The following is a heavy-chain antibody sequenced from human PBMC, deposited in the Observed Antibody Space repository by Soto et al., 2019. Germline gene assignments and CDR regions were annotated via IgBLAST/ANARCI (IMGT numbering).Heavy chain of an antibody. V-gene: IGHV3-30*09. D-gene: IGHD6-19*01. J-gene: IGHJ3*02. CDR3: AKEGHTSGRCGCFNI. Sequence: RGSLTLHSVASRFTLSSSAMPWVRQARGKRLEWLSVISVDGRNDLHAGAVKGRFAISRDISKNMVYLQMNDLRPDDTAMYFCAKEGHTSGRCGCFNICGQGTMVTVSS. CDR1: RFTLSSSA. CDR2: ISVDGRND.